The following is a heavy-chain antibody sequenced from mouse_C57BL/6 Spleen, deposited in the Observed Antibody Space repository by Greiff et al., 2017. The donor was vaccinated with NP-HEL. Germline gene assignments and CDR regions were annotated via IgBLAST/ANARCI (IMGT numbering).Heavy chain of an antibody. V-gene: IGHV1-82*01. J-gene: IGHJ3*01. CDR1: GYAFSSSW. CDR3: ANGDGYYFFAY. CDR2: IYPGDGDT. Sequence: QVQLKESGPELVKPGASVKISCKASGYAFSSSWMNWVKQRPGKGLEWIGRIYPGDGDTNYNGKFKGKATLTADKSSSTAYMQLSSLTSEDSAVYFCANGDGYYFFAYWGQGTLVTVSA. D-gene: IGHD2-3*01.